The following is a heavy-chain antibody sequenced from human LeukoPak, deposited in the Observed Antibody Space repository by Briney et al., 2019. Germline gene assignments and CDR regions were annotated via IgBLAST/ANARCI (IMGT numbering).Heavy chain of an antibody. D-gene: IGHD2-8*02. CDR1: GYTFTGYY. Sequence: ASVKVSCKASGYTFTGYYMHWVRQAPGQGLEWMGWINPNSGGTNYAQKFQGRVTMTRDTSISTAYMKLSRLRSDDTAVYYCVRDLYGSLGYWGQGTLVTVSS. CDR2: INPNSGGT. CDR3: VRDLYGSLGY. J-gene: IGHJ4*02. V-gene: IGHV1-2*02.